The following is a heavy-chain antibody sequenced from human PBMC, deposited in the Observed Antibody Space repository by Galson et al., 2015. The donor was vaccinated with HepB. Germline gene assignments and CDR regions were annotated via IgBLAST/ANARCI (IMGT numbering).Heavy chain of an antibody. CDR2: IWYDGSKK. D-gene: IGHD4-23*01. Sequence: SLRLSCAASGFILSSYGMHWVRQAPGKGLEWVAVIWYDGSKKYYADSVKGRFAISGDNSKTTLYLQMDSLRVEDTAMFYCARGRGADYGGNTGHFDYWGQGTLVTVSS. V-gene: IGHV3-33*01. CDR1: GFILSSYG. CDR3: ARGRGADYGGNTGHFDY. J-gene: IGHJ4*02.